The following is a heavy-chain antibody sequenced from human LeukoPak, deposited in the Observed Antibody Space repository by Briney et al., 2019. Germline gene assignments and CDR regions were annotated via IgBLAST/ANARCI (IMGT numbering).Heavy chain of an antibody. CDR2: ISGSGGST. D-gene: IGHD3-22*01. V-gene: IGHV3-23*01. J-gene: IGHJ6*03. Sequence: PGGSLRLSCAASGFTFSSYAMSWVRQAPGKGLEWVSAISGSGGSTYYADSVKGRFTISRDNSKNTLYLQMNSLRAEDTAVYYCARSSITMIVGAMDVWGKGTTVTVSS. CDR3: ARSSITMIVGAMDV. CDR1: GFTFSSYA.